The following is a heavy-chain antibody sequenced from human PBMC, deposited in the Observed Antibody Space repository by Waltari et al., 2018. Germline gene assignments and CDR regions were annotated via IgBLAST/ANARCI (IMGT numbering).Heavy chain of an antibody. V-gene: IGHV5-51*01. CDR3: ARIDGGNTAMAYSY. CDR2: TYPGDSDT. D-gene: IGHD5-18*01. Sequence: EVQLVQSGAEVKKPGESLKISCKGSGYSFTSYWIGWVRQMPGKGLEGLGITYPGDSDTSYSPAFQGQVTSSDDKSISTAYLQWSSLKASDTAMYYCARIDGGNTAMAYSYWGQGTLVTVSS. J-gene: IGHJ4*02. CDR1: GYSFTSYW.